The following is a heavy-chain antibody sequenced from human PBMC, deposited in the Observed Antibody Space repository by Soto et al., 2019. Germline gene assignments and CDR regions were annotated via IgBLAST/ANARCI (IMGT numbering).Heavy chain of an antibody. CDR3: TTDIWLFRQKDF. CDR1: ELTFTNAW. D-gene: IGHD3-22*01. J-gene: IGHJ4*02. V-gene: IGHV3-15*01. CDR2: IKNEVDGGTT. Sequence: GGSLRLSCAASELTFTNAWISWVRQPPGKGLELVGRIKNEVDGGTTDYAAPVKGRFTISRDDSKNTLYLEMNSLTTEDTALYFCTTDIWLFRQKDFWGQGTLVTVSS.